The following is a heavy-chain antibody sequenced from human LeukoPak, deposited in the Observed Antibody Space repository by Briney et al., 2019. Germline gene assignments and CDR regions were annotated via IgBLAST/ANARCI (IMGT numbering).Heavy chain of an antibody. Sequence: ASVKVSCKASGYTFTGYYMHWVRQAPGQGLEWMGWINPNSGGTNYAQKFQGRVTLTRDMSTTSVYMELTSLRSEDTAVYYCARDHSGKWDLLSGWWFDPWGQRTLVTVSS. V-gene: IGHV1-2*02. J-gene: IGHJ5*02. CDR2: INPNSGGT. CDR3: ARDHSGKWDLLSGWWFDP. CDR1: GYTFTGYY. D-gene: IGHD1-26*01.